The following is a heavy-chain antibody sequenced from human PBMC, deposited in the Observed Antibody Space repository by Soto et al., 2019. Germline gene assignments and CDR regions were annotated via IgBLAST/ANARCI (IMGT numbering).Heavy chain of an antibody. J-gene: IGHJ6*03. CDR1: GGSISSYY. V-gene: IGHV4-59*08. Sequence: SETLSLTCTVSGGSISSYYWSWIRQPPGKGLEWIGYIYYSGSTNYNPSLKSRVTISVDTSKNQFSLKLSSVTAADTAVYYCARGPWDIVVVPAAISPFGYYYYYMDVWGKGTTVTVSS. CDR3: ARGPWDIVVVPAAISPFGYYYYYMDV. D-gene: IGHD2-2*01. CDR2: IYYSGST.